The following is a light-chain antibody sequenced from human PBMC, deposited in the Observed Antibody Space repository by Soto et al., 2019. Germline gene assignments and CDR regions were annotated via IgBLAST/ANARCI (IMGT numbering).Light chain of an antibody. CDR3: SSYTSGSTLYV. CDR1: SSNIGAGYG. Sequence: QSVLTQPPSVSGAPGQRVTISCTGSSSNIGAGYGVHWYQQLPGTAPKLLIYTNNNRPSGVPDRFSGSKSGNTASLTISGLQAEDEAHYYCSSYTSGSTLYVFGTGTKVTVL. J-gene: IGLJ1*01. CDR2: TNN. V-gene: IGLV1-40*01.